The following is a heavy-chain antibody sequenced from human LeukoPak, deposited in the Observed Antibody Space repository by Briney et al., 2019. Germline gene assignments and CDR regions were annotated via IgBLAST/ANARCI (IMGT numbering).Heavy chain of an antibody. D-gene: IGHD3-3*01. J-gene: IGHJ4*02. CDR2: IIPILGIA. CDR3: ATSLITIFGVVTRKYFDY. Sequence: SVKVSCKASGGTFSSYAISWVRQAPGQGLEWMGRIIPILGIANYAQKFQGRVTITADKSTSTAYMELSSLRSEDTAVYYCATSLITIFGVVTRKYFDYWGQGTLVTVSS. CDR1: GGTFSSYA. V-gene: IGHV1-69*04.